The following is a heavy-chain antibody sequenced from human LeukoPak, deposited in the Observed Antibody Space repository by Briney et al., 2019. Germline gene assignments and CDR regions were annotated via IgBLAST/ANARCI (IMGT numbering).Heavy chain of an antibody. CDR3: AKESRDGYNPQY. CDR1: GFTFSSYG. CDR2: IRYDGSNK. D-gene: IGHD5-24*01. V-gene: IGHV3-30*02. Sequence: QPGGSLRLSCAASGFTFSSYGMHRVRQAPGKRLEWEAFIRYDGSNKYYADSVKGRFTISRDNSKNTLYLQMNSLRAEDTAVYYCAKESRDGYNPQYWGQGTLVTVSS. J-gene: IGHJ4*02.